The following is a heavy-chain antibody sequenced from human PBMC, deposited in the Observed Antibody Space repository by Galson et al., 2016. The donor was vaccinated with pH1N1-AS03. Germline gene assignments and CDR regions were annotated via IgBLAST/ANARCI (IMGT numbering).Heavy chain of an antibody. CDR3: ARHDVTAGADH. CDR2: IDPRDPYT. Sequence: QSGAEVKKPGQSLRISCKASGYRFGTYWISWVRQLPGKGLEWMGRIDPRDPYTHYNPSFEGHVTISSDTSISTVYLQWSSLKSSDTAIYYCARHDVTAGADHWGQGTLVTVSS. D-gene: IGHD5-18*01. J-gene: IGHJ4*02. CDR1: GYRFGTYW. V-gene: IGHV5-10-1*01.